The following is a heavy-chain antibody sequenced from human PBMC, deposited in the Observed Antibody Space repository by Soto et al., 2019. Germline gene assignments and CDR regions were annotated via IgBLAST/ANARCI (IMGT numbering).Heavy chain of an antibody. J-gene: IGHJ4*02. CDR3: ARQTVLLFLPEF. CDR1: GFPFSNSG. CDR2: INIYNGKT. Sequence: VLLVQSGPEVKKPGASVKVSCKASGFPFSNSGIAWVRQAPGQGLEWMGWINIYNGKTNYAQTVQDRVTLTTDTSTNTAYMELRTLRSDGTAVYYCARQTVLLFLPEFWGQGTLVTVSS. V-gene: IGHV1-18*01. D-gene: IGHD3-10*01.